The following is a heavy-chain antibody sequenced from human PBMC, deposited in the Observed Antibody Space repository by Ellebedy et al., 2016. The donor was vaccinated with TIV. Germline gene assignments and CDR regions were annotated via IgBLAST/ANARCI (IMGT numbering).Heavy chain of an antibody. CDR1: GGTFISYA. Sequence: ASVKVSXXASGGTFISYAISWVRQAPGQGLEWMGGIIPIFGTANHAQKFQGRVTITADESTSTAYMELSSLRSDDTAVYSCARDLRLYSSGWSPLGYWGQGTLVTVSS. CDR3: ARDLRLYSSGWSPLGY. D-gene: IGHD6-19*01. CDR2: IIPIFGTA. V-gene: IGHV1-69*13. J-gene: IGHJ4*02.